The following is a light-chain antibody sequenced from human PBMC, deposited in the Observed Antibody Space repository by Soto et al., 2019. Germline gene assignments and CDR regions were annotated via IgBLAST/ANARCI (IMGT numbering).Light chain of an antibody. CDR2: EVT. CDR1: SSDVAGYNY. V-gene: IGLV2-14*01. J-gene: IGLJ2*01. Sequence: QSALTQPASVSGSPGQSITISCTGTSSDVAGYNYVSWYQQHPGTAPKLIIYEVTYRPSGVSNRFSGSQSGNTASLTISGLQAEDEADYYCSSYRGSSTLTFGGGTQLTVL. CDR3: SSYRGSSTLT.